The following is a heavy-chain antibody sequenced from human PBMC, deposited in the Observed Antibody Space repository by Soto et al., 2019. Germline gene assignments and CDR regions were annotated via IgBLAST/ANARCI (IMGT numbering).Heavy chain of an antibody. J-gene: IGHJ5*02. D-gene: IGHD3-3*01. CDR1: GYTFSSHD. CDR2: MNPLKGLSKT. Sequence: QVQLVQSGAEVKRPGASVKVSCKASGYTFSSHDIIWVRQPAGQGLEWMGWMNPLKGLSKTTYLPNFRCRVVITRDTFFSNAYLALSCLRSDDTAGYFCARGATADYDFWDNPRGDWLDLWGQGTMLKVSS. CDR3: ARGATADYDFWDNPRGDWLDL. V-gene: IGHV1-8*01.